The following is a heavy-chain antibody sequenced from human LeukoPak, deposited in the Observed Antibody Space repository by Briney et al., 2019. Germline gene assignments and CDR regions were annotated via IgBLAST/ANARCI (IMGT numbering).Heavy chain of an antibody. V-gene: IGHV4-39*07. CDR3: ARGGYYYDSSGYYSFDY. Sequence: SETLSLTCTVSGGSISSSSYYWGWIRQPPGKGLEWIGYIFYSGTTYYNPSLRSRVTISVDTSKNQFSLKVNSVTAADTAVYYCARGGYYYDSSGYYSFDYWGQGTLVTVSS. J-gene: IGHJ4*02. CDR1: GGSISSSSYY. CDR2: IFYSGTT. D-gene: IGHD3-22*01.